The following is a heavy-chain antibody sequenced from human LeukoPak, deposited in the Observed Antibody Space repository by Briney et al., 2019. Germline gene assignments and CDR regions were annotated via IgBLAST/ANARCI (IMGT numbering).Heavy chain of an antibody. Sequence: SETQSLTCTVSGGSIIGSSDYWGWIRQPPGKGLEWIGSIYHSGSTYYNASLKSRVTISVDTSKNQFSLKLSSVTAADTAVYYCATRIAVARNYFDYWGQGTLVTVSS. CDR3: ATRIAVARNYFDY. J-gene: IGHJ4*02. CDR1: GGSIIGSSDY. D-gene: IGHD6-19*01. V-gene: IGHV4-39*01. CDR2: IYHSGST.